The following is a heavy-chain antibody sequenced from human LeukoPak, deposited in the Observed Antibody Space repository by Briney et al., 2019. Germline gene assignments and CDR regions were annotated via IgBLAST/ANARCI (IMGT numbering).Heavy chain of an antibody. Sequence: PGGSLRLSCAASGFTFSSYDMNCVRQAPGKGLEWVSYISTISSTKYYADSVMGRFTISRDNAKNSLYLQMNSLRDEDTAVYYCARGKIGYYYGDYDGYWGQGTLVTVSS. CDR2: ISTISSTK. D-gene: IGHD4-17*01. J-gene: IGHJ4*02. CDR1: GFTFSSYD. V-gene: IGHV3-48*02. CDR3: ARGKIGYYYGDYDGY.